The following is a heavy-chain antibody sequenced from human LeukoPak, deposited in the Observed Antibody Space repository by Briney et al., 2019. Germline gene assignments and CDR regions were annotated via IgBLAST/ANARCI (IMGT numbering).Heavy chain of an antibody. CDR3: ARGRSGSSWYYFDY. CDR1: GLTFSTFW. CDR2: INSDGSST. V-gene: IGHV3-74*01. J-gene: IGHJ4*02. Sequence: GGSLRLSCAASGLTFSTFWMHWVRQAPGKGLVWVSRINSDGSSTTYADSVKGRFTISRDNAKNTLYLQMNSLRAEDTAVYYCARGRSGSSWYYFDYWGQGTLVTVSS. D-gene: IGHD6-13*01.